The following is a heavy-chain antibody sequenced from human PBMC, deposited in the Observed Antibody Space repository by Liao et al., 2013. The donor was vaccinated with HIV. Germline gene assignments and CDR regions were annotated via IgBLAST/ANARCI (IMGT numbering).Heavy chain of an antibody. CDR2: ISHSGNT. CDR3: ARGGYSFLNY. CDR1: GGSIGSFY. V-gene: IGHV4-59*01. D-gene: IGHD5-18*01. J-gene: IGHJ4*02. Sequence: QVQLQEWGPRLVKPSETLSLACSVFGGSIGSFYWSWIRHHPGEGLEWIGCISHSGNTNYNPSLKSRVSMSVDTSKNQFFLKVNSVTAADTAVYYCARGGYSFLNYWSQGTLVSVSS.